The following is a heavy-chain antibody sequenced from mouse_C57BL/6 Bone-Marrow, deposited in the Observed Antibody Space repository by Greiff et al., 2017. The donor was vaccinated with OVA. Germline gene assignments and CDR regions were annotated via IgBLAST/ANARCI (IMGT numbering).Heavy chain of an antibody. D-gene: IGHD1-1*01. CDR3: ARDYGPSWFAY. V-gene: IGHV1-59*01. CDR2: IDPSDSYT. Sequence: QVQLQQPGAELVRPGTSVKLSCKASGYTFTSYWMHWVKQRPGQGLEWIGVIDPSDSYTNYNQKFKGKATLTVGTSSSTAYMQLSSLTSEDSAVYYCARDYGPSWFAYWGQGTLVTVSA. CDR1: GYTFTSYW. J-gene: IGHJ3*01.